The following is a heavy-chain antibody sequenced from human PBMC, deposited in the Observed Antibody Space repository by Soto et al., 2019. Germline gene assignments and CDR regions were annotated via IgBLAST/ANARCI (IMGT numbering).Heavy chain of an antibody. CDR2: IYYSGST. Sequence: QLQLQESGPGLVKPSETLSLTCTVSGGSISSSSYYWVWIRQPPGKGLEWIGSIYYSGSTYYNPSLKSRVTIAVDTSKNQFTLKLSSVTAADTAVYYCARHHPQYSSSDQFVYWGQGTLVTVSS. CDR1: GGSISSSSYY. V-gene: IGHV4-39*01. J-gene: IGHJ4*02. CDR3: ARHHPQYSSSDQFVY. D-gene: IGHD6-6*01.